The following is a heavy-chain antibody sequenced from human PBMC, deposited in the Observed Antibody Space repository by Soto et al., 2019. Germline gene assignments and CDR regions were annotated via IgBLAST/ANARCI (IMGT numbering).Heavy chain of an antibody. D-gene: IGHD3-3*01. CDR2: IYYSGST. CDR1: GGSISSYY. J-gene: IGHJ6*03. Sequence: PSEPLSLTCTVSGGSISSYYWSWIRQPPGKGLEWIGYIYYSGSTNYNPSLKSRVTISVDTSKNQFSLKLSSVTAADTAVYYCARTYDFWSGYINYYYYYMDVWGKGTTVTVSS. V-gene: IGHV4-59*01. CDR3: ARTYDFWSGYINYYYYYMDV.